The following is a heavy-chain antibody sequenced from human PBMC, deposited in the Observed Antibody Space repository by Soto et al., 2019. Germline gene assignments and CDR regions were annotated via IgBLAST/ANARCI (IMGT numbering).Heavy chain of an antibody. CDR1: GYTFTSYG. J-gene: IGHJ4*02. Sequence: QVQLVQSGAEVKKPGASVKVSCKASGYTFTSYGLSWVRQAPGQGLEWMGWISTYNGNTNYVQKLQGRVTMTTDTSTSTVNMELRSLRSDDTAVYYCARAKGRDEGEGVGYWGQGTLVTVSS. CDR2: ISTYNGNT. CDR3: ARAKGRDEGEGVGY. D-gene: IGHD3-10*01. V-gene: IGHV1-18*01.